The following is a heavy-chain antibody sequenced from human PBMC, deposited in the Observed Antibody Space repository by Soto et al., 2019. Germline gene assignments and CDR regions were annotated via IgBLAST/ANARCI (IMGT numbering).Heavy chain of an antibody. J-gene: IGHJ6*02. Sequence: GGSLRLSCAASGFTFSSYAMHWVRQAPGKGLEWVAVISYDGSNKYYADSVKGRFTISRDNSKNTLYLQMNSLRAEDTAVYYCARGLSHCSSTSCYNDYYYGMDVWGQGTTVTVSS. CDR1: GFTFSSYA. V-gene: IGHV3-30-3*01. CDR3: ARGLSHCSSTSCYNDYYYGMDV. CDR2: ISYDGSNK. D-gene: IGHD2-2*02.